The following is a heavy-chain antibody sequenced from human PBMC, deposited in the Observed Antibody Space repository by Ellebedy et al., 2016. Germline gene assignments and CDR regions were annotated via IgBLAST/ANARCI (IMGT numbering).Heavy chain of an antibody. Sequence: GESLKISCAASGFTFSSYSMNWVRQAPGKGLEWASYISSSSSTLYYADSVKGRFTISRDNAKNSLYLEMKRLRAEDTAVYYCAREDCSGGSCFPDYWGQGTLVTVSS. CDR2: ISSSSSTL. J-gene: IGHJ4*02. CDR3: AREDCSGGSCFPDY. V-gene: IGHV3-48*01. CDR1: GFTFSSYS. D-gene: IGHD2-15*01.